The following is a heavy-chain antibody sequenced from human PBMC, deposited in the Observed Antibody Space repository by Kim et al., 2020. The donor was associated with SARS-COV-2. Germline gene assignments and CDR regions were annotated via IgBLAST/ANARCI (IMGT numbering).Heavy chain of an antibody. CDR1: GGSISRSNFC. J-gene: IGHJ2*01. CDR3: ARVVYDFWSDPYWYFD. V-gene: IGHV4-39*01. CDR2: VYYSGST. Sequence: SETLSLTYTVSGGSISRSNFCWGWFRQPPGKGLEWIGSVYYSGSTYFSPSLKSRVTISVDTSKNQFSLKLTSVTATDTAEYYCARVVYDFWSDPYWYFD. D-gene: IGHD3-3*01.